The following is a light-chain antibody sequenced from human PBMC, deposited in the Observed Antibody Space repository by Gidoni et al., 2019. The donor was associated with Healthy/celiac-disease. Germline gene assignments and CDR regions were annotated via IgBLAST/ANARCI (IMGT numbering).Light chain of an antibody. V-gene: IGKV3-15*01. CDR3: QQYKNWPS. CDR2: GAS. J-gene: IGKJ2*01. Sequence: DTVMTQPPATLSVSTGERATLPCRASQSVSSTLAWYQQRPGQAPRLLIYGASPRATGIPARVSGSGSETEFTLTISSLQSEDFAFYYCQQYKNWPSFGQGTKLEIK. CDR1: QSVSST.